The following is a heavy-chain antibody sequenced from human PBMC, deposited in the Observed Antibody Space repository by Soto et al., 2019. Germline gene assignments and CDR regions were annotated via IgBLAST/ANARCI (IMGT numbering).Heavy chain of an antibody. CDR2: ISVGGGTT. Sequence: GGSLRLSCAASGFTFSGYAMTWVRQAPGKGLEWVSVISVGGGTTYYADSVKGRFTISRDNSKNTLYLQMSSLRADDTAVYYCAKALYRIAATGSSFFDSWGQGALVTVSS. CDR3: AKALYRIAATGSSFFDS. V-gene: IGHV3-23*01. CDR1: GFTFSGYA. D-gene: IGHD6-13*01. J-gene: IGHJ4*02.